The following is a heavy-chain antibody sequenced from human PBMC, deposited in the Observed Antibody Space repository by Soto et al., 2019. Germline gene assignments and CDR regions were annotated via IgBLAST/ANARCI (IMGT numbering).Heavy chain of an antibody. CDR3: TRASDILTGRIGINWFDP. J-gene: IGHJ5*02. V-gene: IGHV3-73*01. D-gene: IGHD3-9*01. CDR1: GFTFSGSA. Sequence: GGSLRLSCAASGFTFSGSAMHWVRQASGKGLEWVGRIRSKANSYATAYAASVKGRFTISRDDSKNTAYLQMNSLKTEDTAVYYCTRASDILTGRIGINWFDPWGQGTLVTFSS. CDR2: IRSKANSYAT.